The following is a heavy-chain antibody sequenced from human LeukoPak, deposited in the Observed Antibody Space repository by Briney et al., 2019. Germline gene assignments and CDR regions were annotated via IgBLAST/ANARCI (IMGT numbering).Heavy chain of an antibody. J-gene: IGHJ4*02. CDR1: GFTLSSYA. V-gene: IGHV3-23*01. Sequence: GGSLRLFCAASGFTLSSYAMSWVRQAPGKGLGCLSAISDSGNTYHADSWKGRFPISRDSSKNTLFLQMNRLRPEDAAVYYCAKAPVTTCRGAYCYPFDYWRQGTLVTVPS. D-gene: IGHD2-21*01. CDR2: ISDSGNT. CDR3: AKAPVTTCRGAYCYPFDY.